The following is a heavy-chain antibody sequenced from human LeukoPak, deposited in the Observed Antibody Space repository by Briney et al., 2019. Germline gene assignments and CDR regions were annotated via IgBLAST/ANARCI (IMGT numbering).Heavy chain of an antibody. CDR3: ARGSGYSGFDP. D-gene: IGHD2-15*01. CDR2: INHSGST. CDR1: GGSFSGYY. Sequence: PSETLSLTCAVYGGSFSGYYWSWIRQPPGKRLEWIGEINHSGSTNYNPSLKSRVTISVDTSKNQFSLKLSSVTAADTAVYYCARGSGYSGFDPWGQGTLVTVSS. J-gene: IGHJ5*02. V-gene: IGHV4-34*01.